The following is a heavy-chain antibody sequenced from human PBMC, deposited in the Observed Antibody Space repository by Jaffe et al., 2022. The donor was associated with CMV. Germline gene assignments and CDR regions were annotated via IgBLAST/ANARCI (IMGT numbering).Heavy chain of an antibody. CDR2: IWYDGSNK. Sequence: QVQLVESGGGVVQPGRSLRLSCAASGFTFSSYGMHWVRQAPGKGLEWVAVIWYDGSNKYYADSVKGRFTISRDNSKNTLYLQMNSLRAEDTAVYYCASGGRYYDILTGYYNVPVGMDVWGQGTTVTVSS. J-gene: IGHJ6*02. V-gene: IGHV3-33*01. CDR3: ASGGRYYDILTGYYNVPVGMDV. CDR1: GFTFSSYG. D-gene: IGHD3-9*01.